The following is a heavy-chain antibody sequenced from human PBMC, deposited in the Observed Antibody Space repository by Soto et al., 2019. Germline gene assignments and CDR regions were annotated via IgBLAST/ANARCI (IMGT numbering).Heavy chain of an antibody. J-gene: IGHJ6*02. CDR2: INPNSGGT. CDR3: ARAYDGGQWLVDRELYGMDV. Sequence: ASVKVSCKASGYTFTGHYMHWVRQAPGQGLEWMGWINPNSGGTNYAQKFQGWVTMTRETSISKAYMELGRLRSDDTAVYYCARAYDGGQWLVDRELYGMDVWGQGTTVTVSS. V-gene: IGHV1-2*04. D-gene: IGHD6-19*01. CDR1: GYTFTGHY.